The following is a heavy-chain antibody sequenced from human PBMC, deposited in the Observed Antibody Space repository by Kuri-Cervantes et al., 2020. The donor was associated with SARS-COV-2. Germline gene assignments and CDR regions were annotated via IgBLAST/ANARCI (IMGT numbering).Heavy chain of an antibody. Sequence: ASVKVSCKASGYTFTNYDINWVRQATGQGLEWMGWMNPNTGVTGDTQKFQDRITMTRDTSVSTAYMELSSLTFADTATYYCTRRSVTRDYWGQGTLVTRYS. J-gene: IGHJ4*02. V-gene: IGHV1-8*01. CDR1: GYTFTNYD. CDR2: MNPNTGVT. D-gene: IGHD2-21*02. CDR3: TRRSVTRDY.